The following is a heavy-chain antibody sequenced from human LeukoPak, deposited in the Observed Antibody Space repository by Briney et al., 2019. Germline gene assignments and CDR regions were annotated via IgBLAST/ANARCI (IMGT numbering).Heavy chain of an antibody. CDR3: ATGSSGYYYMDV. Sequence: PGRSLRLSCAASGFTFSFYTMYWVRQAPGKGLEWVAFISYDGSYEYYTDSVKGRFTISRDNSKNTLYLQMNSLRAEDTPVYYCATGSSGYYYMDVWGKGTTVTVSS. D-gene: IGHD3-22*01. J-gene: IGHJ6*03. V-gene: IGHV3-30*04. CDR2: ISYDGSYE. CDR1: GFTFSFYT.